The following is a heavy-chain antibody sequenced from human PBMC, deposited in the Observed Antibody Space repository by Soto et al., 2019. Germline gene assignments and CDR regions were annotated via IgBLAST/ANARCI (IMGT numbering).Heavy chain of an antibody. J-gene: IGHJ6*02. Sequence: SETLSLTCAVSGASISNDAYSWSWIRQPPGKGLEWIGYMYHSGSTYYNPSLKSRVTMSVDRSKNQFSLNLGSVTAADTAVYYCARAVEVAPVSYATDVWGQATTVTVS. V-gene: IGHV4-30-2*01. CDR2: MYHSGST. CDR1: GASISNDAYS. D-gene: IGHD6-19*01. CDR3: ARAVEVAPVSYATDV.